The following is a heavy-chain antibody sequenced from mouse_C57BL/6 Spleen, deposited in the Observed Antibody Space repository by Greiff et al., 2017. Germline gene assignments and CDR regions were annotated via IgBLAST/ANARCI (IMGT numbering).Heavy chain of an antibody. Sequence: EVKLMESGPGMVKPSQSLSLTCTVTGYSITSGYDWHWIRHFPGNKLEWMGYISYSGSTNYNPSLKSRISITHDTSKNHFFLKLNSVTTEDTATYYCARGGYGSSYGYWYFDVWGTGTTVTVSS. V-gene: IGHV3-1*01. D-gene: IGHD1-1*01. J-gene: IGHJ1*03. CDR2: ISYSGST. CDR1: GYSITSGYD. CDR3: ARGGYGSSYGYWYFDV.